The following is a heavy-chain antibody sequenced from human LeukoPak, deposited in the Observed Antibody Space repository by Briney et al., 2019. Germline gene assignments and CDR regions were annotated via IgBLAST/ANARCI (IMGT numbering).Heavy chain of an antibody. CDR3: AKGLGVPDFDY. CDR2: ISYDGSNK. D-gene: IGHD1-14*01. CDR1: GFTFSSYG. J-gene: IGHJ4*02. V-gene: IGHV3-30*18. Sequence: GRSLRLSCAASGFTFSSYGVHWVRQAPGKGLEWVAVISYDGSNKYYADSVKGRFTISRDNSKNTLYLQMNSLRAEDTAVYYCAKGLGVPDFDYWGQGTLVTVSS.